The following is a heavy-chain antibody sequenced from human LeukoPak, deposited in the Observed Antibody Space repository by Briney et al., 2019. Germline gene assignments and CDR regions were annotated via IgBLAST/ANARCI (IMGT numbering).Heavy chain of an antibody. D-gene: IGHD5-18*01. CDR3: VSPRGFSYGYFDY. Sequence: PSETLSLTCTVSGGSISSSSAYWGWIRQPPGTGLEWIGSIYYSKNTYYNPALKSRVTISADTSKNQFSVTLGSVSATDTAVYYCVSPRGFSYGYFDYRGQGTLVTVSS. CDR1: GGSISSSSAY. V-gene: IGHV4-39*01. CDR2: IYYSKNT. J-gene: IGHJ4*02.